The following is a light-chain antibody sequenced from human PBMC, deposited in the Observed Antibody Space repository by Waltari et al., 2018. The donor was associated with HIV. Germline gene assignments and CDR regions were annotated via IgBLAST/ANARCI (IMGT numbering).Light chain of an antibody. CDR1: SSNIGRDT. Sequence: QSVLTQPPSASGTPGQRVTIPCSGGSSNIGRDTVNWYQHLPGTAPKLLIYNNNRRPSGVPDRFSGSKSGTSASLAISGLQSEDEADYYCASWDGSLNGWVFGGGTK. CDR2: NNN. J-gene: IGLJ3*02. V-gene: IGLV1-44*01. CDR3: ASWDGSLNGWV.